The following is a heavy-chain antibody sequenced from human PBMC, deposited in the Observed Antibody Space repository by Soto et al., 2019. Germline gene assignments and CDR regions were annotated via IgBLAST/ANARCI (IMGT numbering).Heavy chain of an antibody. V-gene: IGHV1-18*01. J-gene: IGHJ4*02. Sequence: QVQLVQSEAEVKKPGASVKVSCKAPGYIFTNYGLSWVRQAPGQGLEWMSWISPYDGNTHYAQNLQGRVTVTTDTSQSTAYMELRSLRSDDTAVYFCARDARAAAAGTTYYFDYRGQGTLVIVSS. CDR1: GYIFTNYG. CDR2: ISPYDGNT. D-gene: IGHD6-13*01. CDR3: ARDARAAAAGTTYYFDY.